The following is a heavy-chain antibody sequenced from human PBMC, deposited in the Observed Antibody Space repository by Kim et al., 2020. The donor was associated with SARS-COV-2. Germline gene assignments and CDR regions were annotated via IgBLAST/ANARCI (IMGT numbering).Heavy chain of an antibody. D-gene: IGHD3-16*01. CDR1: GYTFTRYY. V-gene: IGHV1-46*01. J-gene: IGHJ1*01. Sequence: ASVKVSCKASGYTFTRYYMHWVRQAPGQGLEWMGIINPSGGSTRYAQKFQGRVTMTRDTSTSTVYMELSSLRSEDTAVYYCARDWAGATQYFQHWGQGTLVTVSS. CDR3: ARDWAGATQYFQH. CDR2: INPSGGST.